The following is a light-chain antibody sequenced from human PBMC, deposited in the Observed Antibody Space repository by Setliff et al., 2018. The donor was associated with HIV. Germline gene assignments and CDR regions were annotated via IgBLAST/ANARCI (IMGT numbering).Light chain of an antibody. CDR1: SSDVGGYNY. CDR3: SSYTSSGTPV. V-gene: IGLV2-14*01. Sequence: QSALTQPTSVSGSPGQSNTISCTGTSSDVGGYNYVSWYQHRPGKAPKVVIYEVSNRPSGVSNRFSGSKSGNTASLTISGLQAEEEADYYCSSYTSSGTPVFGGGTKVTVL. J-gene: IGLJ3*02. CDR2: EVS.